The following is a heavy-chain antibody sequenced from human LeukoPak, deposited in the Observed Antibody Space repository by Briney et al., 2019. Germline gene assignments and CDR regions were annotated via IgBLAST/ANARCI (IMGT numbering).Heavy chain of an antibody. CDR3: ARGGAGTLEAVD. Sequence: ASVKVSCRASGYTFTSSDINWVRQATGQGLEWMGWMNPNSGDTGYAQKFQGRVTMTRDTSISTAYMELSSLTSDDTAVYYCARGGAGTLEAVDWGQGTLSPSPQ. CDR2: MNPNSGDT. CDR1: GYTFTSSD. V-gene: IGHV1-8*01. D-gene: IGHD6-19*01. J-gene: IGHJ4*02.